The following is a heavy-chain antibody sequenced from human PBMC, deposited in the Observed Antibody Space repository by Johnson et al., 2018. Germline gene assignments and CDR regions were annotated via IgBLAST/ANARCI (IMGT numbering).Heavy chain of an antibody. J-gene: IGHJ6*02. Sequence: QVQLVQSGGGVVQPGRSLRLSCAASGFTFSTFGMHWVRQAPGKGLEWVAVIWYDASNKNYPDSLKGRFTISRDNSKNTLFLQMNSLRVEDTAVYYCARGAYNNYNSLDVWGQGTTVTVSS. CDR3: ARGAYNNYNSLDV. D-gene: IGHD5-24*01. V-gene: IGHV3-33*01. CDR1: GFTFSTFG. CDR2: IWYDASNK.